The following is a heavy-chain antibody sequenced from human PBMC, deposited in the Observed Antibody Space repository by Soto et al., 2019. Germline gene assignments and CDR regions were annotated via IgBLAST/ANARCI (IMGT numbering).Heavy chain of an antibody. CDR1: GFTFSSYS. D-gene: IGHD3-16*01. CDR3: ARDLREGFDP. J-gene: IGHJ5*02. V-gene: IGHV3-21*01. Sequence: PEESLRLSCAASGFTFSSYSMNWVRQAPGKGLEWVSSISSSSSYIYYADSVKGRFTISRDNAKNSLYLQMSSLRAEDTAVYYCARDLREGFDPWGQGTLVTVSS. CDR2: ISSSSSYI.